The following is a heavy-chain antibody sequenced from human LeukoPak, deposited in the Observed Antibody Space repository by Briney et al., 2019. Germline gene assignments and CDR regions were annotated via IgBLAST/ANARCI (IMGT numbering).Heavy chain of an antibody. V-gene: IGHV3-15*01. D-gene: IGHD1-26*01. Sequence: GGSLTLSCPPSGLTFTNPGVMWVRHAPGKGREWVGCGKSKADGGTTDYAAPVKGRLTISSDDSNNTLYLQMNGLKIDDTAVYYCTTAGPSGSYYEIVNYWGQGTLVTVSS. CDR3: TTAGPSGSYYEIVNY. CDR1: GLTFTNPG. J-gene: IGHJ4*02. CDR2: GKSKADGGTT.